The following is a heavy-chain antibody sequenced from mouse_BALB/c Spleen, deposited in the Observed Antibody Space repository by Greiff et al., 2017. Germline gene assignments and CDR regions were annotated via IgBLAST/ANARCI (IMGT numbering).Heavy chain of an antibody. CDR2: ISDGGSYT. D-gene: IGHD2-10*02. CDR3: ARDRKYGMDY. V-gene: IGHV5-4*02. CDR1: GFTFSDYY. Sequence: EVQRVESGGGLVKPGGSLKLSCAASGFTFSDYYMYWVRQTPEKRLEWVATISDGGSYTYYPDSVKGRFTISRDNAKNNLYLQMSSLKSEDTAMYYCARDRKYGMDYWGQGTSVTVSS. J-gene: IGHJ4*01.